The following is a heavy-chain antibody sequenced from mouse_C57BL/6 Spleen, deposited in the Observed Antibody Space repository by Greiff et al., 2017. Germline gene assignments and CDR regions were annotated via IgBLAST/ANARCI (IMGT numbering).Heavy chain of an antibody. J-gene: IGHJ4*01. Sequence: DVQLQESGPGLVKPSQSLSLTCSVTGYSITSGYYWNWIRQFPGNKLEWMGYISYDGSNNYNPSLRNRISITRDTSKNQFFLKLNSVTTEDTATYYCARGGGYGYYAMDYWGQGTSVTVSS. CDR2: ISYDGSN. V-gene: IGHV3-6*01. CDR3: ARGGGYGYYAMDY. CDR1: GYSITSGYY. D-gene: IGHD1-1*02.